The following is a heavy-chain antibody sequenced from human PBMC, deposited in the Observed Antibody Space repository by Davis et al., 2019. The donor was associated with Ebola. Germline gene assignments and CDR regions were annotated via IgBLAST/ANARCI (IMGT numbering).Heavy chain of an antibody. CDR3: ERDPDGSSGWYYFDY. D-gene: IGHD6-19*01. Sequence: AASVKVSCKASAGTFSSYAISWVRQPPGQGLEWMGRIIPILGIANYAQKFQGRVTITADKSTSTAYMELRSLRSEDTAVYYCERDPDGSSGWYYFDYWGQGTLVTVSS. CDR1: AGTFSSYA. V-gene: IGHV1-69*04. J-gene: IGHJ4*02. CDR2: IIPILGIA.